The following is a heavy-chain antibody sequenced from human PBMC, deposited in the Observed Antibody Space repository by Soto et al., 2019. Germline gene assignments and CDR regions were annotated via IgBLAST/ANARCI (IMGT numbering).Heavy chain of an antibody. CDR2: IYSTDKT. CDR1: GGSVSSNSYS. J-gene: IGHJ4*01. V-gene: IGHV4-39*01. D-gene: IGHD3-10*01. CDR3: ARHSNNYRKSLDY. Sequence: SETLSLTCTVSGGSVSSNSYSWGWIRQSPGKGLEWIGTIYSTDKTYYHPSLLSRVTISVDTSKNEFSLKLTSVTAADSAVYFCARHSNNYRKSLDYCGQGSLVTVSS.